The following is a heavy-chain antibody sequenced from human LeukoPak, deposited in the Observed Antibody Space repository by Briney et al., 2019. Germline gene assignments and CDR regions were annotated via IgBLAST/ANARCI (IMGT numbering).Heavy chain of an antibody. V-gene: IGHV3-66*01. D-gene: IGHD1-26*01. J-gene: IGHJ6*02. CDR3: ARDPVGAIGYGMDV. CDR2: IYSGGTT. Sequence: GGSLRLSCAASGFTVSSNYVSWVRQAPGKGLEWVSVIYSGGTTYYADSVKGRFTISRDTSKNTLYLQMSSLRAEDTAVYYCARDPVGAIGYGMDVWGQGTTVTVSS. CDR1: GFTVSSNY.